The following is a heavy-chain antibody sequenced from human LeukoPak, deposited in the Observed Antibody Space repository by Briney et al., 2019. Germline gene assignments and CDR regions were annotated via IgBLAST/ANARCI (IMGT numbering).Heavy chain of an antibody. CDR1: DGSITGSNYY. CDR2: INYSGKT. CDR3: ARAGIGNSWYTTLDI. D-gene: IGHD6-13*01. V-gene: IGHV4-39*07. J-gene: IGHJ3*02. Sequence: SETLSLTCSISDGSITGSNYYWGWIRQPPGKGLEWLGAINYSGKTFYKASLKSRVTILVDPSKNQFSLKLTSLTAADTAVYYCARAGIGNSWYTTLDIWGHGTLITVSS.